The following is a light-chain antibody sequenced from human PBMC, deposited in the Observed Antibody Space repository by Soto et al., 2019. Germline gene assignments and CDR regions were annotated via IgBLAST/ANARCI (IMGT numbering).Light chain of an antibody. CDR3: RLYRGTTTDV. V-gene: IGLV2-14*01. Sequence: QSVLTQPASVSGSRGQSITLSCAGTSSDVGTYNYVSWFQHHPGKPPKLIIYEVTNRPSGVSNRFSASKSGNTASLTISGVQAEDEADYYCRLYRGTTTDVYASGTKVTVL. J-gene: IGLJ1*01. CDR2: EVT. CDR1: SSDVGTYNY.